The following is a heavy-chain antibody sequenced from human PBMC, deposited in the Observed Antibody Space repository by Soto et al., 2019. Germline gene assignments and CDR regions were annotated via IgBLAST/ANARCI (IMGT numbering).Heavy chain of an antibody. Sequence: GGSLRLSCAASGFTVTGYVMHWVGQAPGKGLEWVSVISYDGSNKYYADSVKGRFTISRDNSKNTLYLDMTSLRGEDTAVYYCVKIRNYCTSTTCPPDYYPMDVWGQGTTVTVSS. CDR1: GFTVTGYV. CDR2: ISYDGSNK. D-gene: IGHD2-2*01. J-gene: IGHJ6*02. V-gene: IGHV3-30*18. CDR3: VKIRNYCTSTTCPPDYYPMDV.